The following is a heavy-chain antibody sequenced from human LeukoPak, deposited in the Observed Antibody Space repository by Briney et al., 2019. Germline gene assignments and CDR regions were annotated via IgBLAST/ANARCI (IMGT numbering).Heavy chain of an antibody. CDR2: IRYDGSNK. D-gene: IGHD3-22*01. Sequence: PGGSLRLSCAASGFTFSSYGMHWVRQAPGKGLEWVAFIRYDGSNKYYADSVKGRFTISRDNAKNTLHLQMNSLRAEDTAVYYCARNYYDRSGYLNDAFDIWGQGTMVTVSS. J-gene: IGHJ3*02. CDR3: ARNYYDRSGYLNDAFDI. CDR1: GFTFSSYG. V-gene: IGHV3-30*02.